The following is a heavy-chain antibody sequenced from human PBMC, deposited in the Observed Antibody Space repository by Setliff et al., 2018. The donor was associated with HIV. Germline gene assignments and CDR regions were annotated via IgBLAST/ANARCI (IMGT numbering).Heavy chain of an antibody. D-gene: IGHD6-19*01. V-gene: IGHV1-8*02. J-gene: IGHJ6*03. CDR2: MNPNSGNA. CDR1: GYTFANYD. CDR3: ARGAWYSSGWYSSRYMDV. Sequence: GSVKVSCKASGYTFANYDIDWVRQATGQGLEWMGWMNPNSGNAGFAQKFQDRVTMTRNTSISTAYMELSSLRSEDMAVYYCARGAWYSSGWYSSRYMDVWGKGTTVTVSS.